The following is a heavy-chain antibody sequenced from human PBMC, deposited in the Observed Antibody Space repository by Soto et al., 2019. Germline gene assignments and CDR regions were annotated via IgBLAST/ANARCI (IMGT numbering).Heavy chain of an antibody. CDR2: INHSGST. Sequence: SETLSLTCAVYGGSFSGYYWSWIRQPPGKGLEWIGEINHSGSTNYNPSLKSRVTISVDTSKNQFSLKLSSVTAADTAVYYCARGGILRYFDWLSVAYYFDYWGQVTLFTVPS. CDR1: GGSFSGYY. D-gene: IGHD3-9*01. V-gene: IGHV4-34*01. J-gene: IGHJ4*02. CDR3: ARGGILRYFDWLSVAYYFDY.